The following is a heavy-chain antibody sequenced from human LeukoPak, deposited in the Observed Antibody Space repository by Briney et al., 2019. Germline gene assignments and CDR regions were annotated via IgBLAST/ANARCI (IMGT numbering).Heavy chain of an antibody. CDR2: IYYSGST. Sequence: SETLSLTCTVSGGSISSYYWSWIRQPPGKGLEWIGYIYYSGSTNYNPSLKSRVTISVDTSKNQFSLKLSSVTAADTAVYCCARGTIFGVVMHSYGMDVWGQGTTVTVSS. CDR3: ARGTIFGVVMHSYGMDV. J-gene: IGHJ6*02. D-gene: IGHD3-3*01. CDR1: GGSISSYY. V-gene: IGHV4-59*08.